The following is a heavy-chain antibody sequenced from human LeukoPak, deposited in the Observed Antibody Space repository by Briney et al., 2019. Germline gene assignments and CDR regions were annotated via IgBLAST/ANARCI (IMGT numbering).Heavy chain of an antibody. CDR3: ARVDRYYFYLDV. V-gene: IGHV1-69*05. Sequence: SVKVSCKASGGTSSTYTITWVRQAPGQGLEWMGGIIPIFRTPNYAQKFQGRVTITTDKSTSTAYMELSSLKSEDTAIYYCARVDRYYFYLDVWGKGTTVTVSS. CDR2: IIPIFRTP. CDR1: GGTSSTYT. J-gene: IGHJ6*03.